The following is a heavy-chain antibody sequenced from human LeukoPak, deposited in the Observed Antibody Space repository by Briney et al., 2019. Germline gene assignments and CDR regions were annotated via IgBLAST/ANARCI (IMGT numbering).Heavy chain of an antibody. J-gene: IGHJ4*02. D-gene: IGHD6-19*01. Sequence: SGPTLVNPTQTLTVTCTFSGFSLTTSGMCVSWIRQPPGKALEWLARIDWDDDEYYITSLKTRLTISKDTSKNQVVLTMTNMDPEDTATYYCARGIVVAGYYFDYWGQGTLVTVSS. CDR1: GFSLTTSGMC. CDR2: IDWDDDE. CDR3: ARGIVVAGYYFDY. V-gene: IGHV2-70*11.